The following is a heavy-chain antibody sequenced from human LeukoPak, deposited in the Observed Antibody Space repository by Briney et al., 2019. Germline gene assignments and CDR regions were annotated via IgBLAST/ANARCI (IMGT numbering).Heavy chain of an antibody. CDR1: GFTFSSYS. V-gene: IGHV3-21*01. CDR2: ISSSSSYI. Sequence: GGSLRLSCAASGFTFSSYSMNWVRQAPGKGLEWVSSISSSSSYIYYADSVKGRFTISRDSAKNSLYLQMNSLRAEDTAVYYCARDRVNVAAAGRFPDYWGQGTLVTVSS. J-gene: IGHJ4*02. D-gene: IGHD6-13*01. CDR3: ARDRVNVAAAGRFPDY.